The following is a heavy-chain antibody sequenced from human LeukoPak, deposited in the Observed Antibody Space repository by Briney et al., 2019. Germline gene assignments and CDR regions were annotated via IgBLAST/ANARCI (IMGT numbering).Heavy chain of an antibody. J-gene: IGHJ4*02. CDR2: INWNGGST. D-gene: IGHD2-2*01. V-gene: IGHV3-20*04. CDR3: AMPDCSSTSCYYFDY. Sequence: GGSLRLSCAASGFIFDDYGMSWVRQAPGKGLEWVSGINWNGGSTGYADSAKGRFTISRDNAKNSLYLQMNSLRAEDTAVYYCAMPDCSSTSCYYFDYWGQGTLVTVSS. CDR1: GFIFDDYG.